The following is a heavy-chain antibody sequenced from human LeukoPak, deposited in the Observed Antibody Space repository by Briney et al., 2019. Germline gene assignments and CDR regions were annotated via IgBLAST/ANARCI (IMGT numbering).Heavy chain of an antibody. CDR2: INHSGST. Sequence: PGGSLRLSCAASGFTVSSNYMSWIRQPPGKGLEWIGEINHSGSTNYNPSLKSRVTISVDTSKNQFSLKLSSVTAADTAVYYCARGRSSGWYDYWGQGTLVTVSS. CDR3: ARGRSSGWYDY. D-gene: IGHD6-19*01. J-gene: IGHJ4*02. V-gene: IGHV4-34*01. CDR1: GFTVSSNY.